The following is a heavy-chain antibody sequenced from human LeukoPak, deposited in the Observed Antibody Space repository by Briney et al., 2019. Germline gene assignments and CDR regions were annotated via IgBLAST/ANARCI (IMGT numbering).Heavy chain of an antibody. CDR1: GYTFTHYG. CDR3: AREMGPSYDSTGYHVIDY. CDR2: ISAYNGNT. J-gene: IGHJ4*02. V-gene: IGHV1-18*01. D-gene: IGHD3-22*01. Sequence: ASVKVSCKASGYTFTHYGITWERQAPGQGREWMGWISAYNGNTNYAQKLQGGVTMTTGTSTSTAYLQLRSLRSDDSAVYYCAREMGPSYDSTGYHVIDYWGQGTLVTVSS.